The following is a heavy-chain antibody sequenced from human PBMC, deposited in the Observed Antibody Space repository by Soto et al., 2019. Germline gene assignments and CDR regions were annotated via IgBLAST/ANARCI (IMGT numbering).Heavy chain of an antibody. CDR2: ISAYNGNT. Sequence: ASVKVSCKASGYTFTSYGISWVRQAPGQGLEWMGWISAYNGNTNYAQKLQGRVTVTTDTSTSTAYMELRSLRSDDTAVYYCARVVWNDGEYYYYYGMDVWGQGTTVTVSS. D-gene: IGHD1-1*01. J-gene: IGHJ6*02. CDR1: GYTFTSYG. V-gene: IGHV1-18*01. CDR3: ARVVWNDGEYYYYYGMDV.